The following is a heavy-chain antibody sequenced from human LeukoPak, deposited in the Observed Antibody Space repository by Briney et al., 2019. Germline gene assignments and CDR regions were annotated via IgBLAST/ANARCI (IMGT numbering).Heavy chain of an antibody. Sequence: ASVKVSCKASGYTFTSYAMNWVRQAPGQGLEWMGWINTNTGNPTYAQGFTGRFVFSLDTSVSTAYLQLSSLKAEDTAVYYCARDLGIYGDYAFDIWGQGTKVTVSS. D-gene: IGHD4-17*01. CDR3: ARDLGIYGDYAFDI. CDR2: INTNTGNP. V-gene: IGHV7-4-1*02. CDR1: GYTFTSYA. J-gene: IGHJ3*02.